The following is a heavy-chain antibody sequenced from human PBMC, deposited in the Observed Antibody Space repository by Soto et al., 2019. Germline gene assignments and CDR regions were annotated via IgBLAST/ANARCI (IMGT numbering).Heavy chain of an antibody. Sequence: EVQLVESGGGLVQPGGSLRLSCAASGFTFSSYWMHWVRQAPGKGLVWVSRINSDGSSTSYADSVKGRFTISRDNAKNTLDLQMNSLRAEDTAVYYCARVSFRGDHREFPFDYWGQGTLVTVSS. CDR1: GFTFSSYW. V-gene: IGHV3-74*01. J-gene: IGHJ4*02. CDR2: INSDGSST. CDR3: ARVSFRGDHREFPFDY. D-gene: IGHD4-17*01.